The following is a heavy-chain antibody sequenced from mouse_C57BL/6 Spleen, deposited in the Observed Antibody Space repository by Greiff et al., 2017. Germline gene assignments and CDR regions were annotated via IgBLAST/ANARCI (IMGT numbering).Heavy chain of an antibody. J-gene: IGHJ4*01. CDR3: ERYGSTGMDY. V-gene: IGHV1-82*01. D-gene: IGHD1-1*01. CDR2: IYPGDGDT. Sequence: QVQLKQSGPELVKPGASVKISCKASGYAFSSSCLNWVKQRPGKGLEWIGRIYPGDGDTNYNGKFKGKATLTADKSSSTAYMQLRSLKSEDSAVSFCERYGSTGMDYWGQGTSGTVSS. CDR1: GYAFSSSC.